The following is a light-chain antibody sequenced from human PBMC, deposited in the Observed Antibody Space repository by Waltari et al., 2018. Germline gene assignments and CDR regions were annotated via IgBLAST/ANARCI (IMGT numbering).Light chain of an antibody. Sequence: QSALTQRPSASGSPGQSVTISCTGTNNDVGGYNYVSWYQQHPGKAPKLMIYQVNKRPSGVPDRFSGSKSGNTASLTVSGLQGKDEADYYCSSYAGSNIVFGGGTKLTVL. J-gene: IGLJ2*01. CDR2: QVN. V-gene: IGLV2-8*01. CDR3: SSYAGSNIV. CDR1: NNDVGGYNY.